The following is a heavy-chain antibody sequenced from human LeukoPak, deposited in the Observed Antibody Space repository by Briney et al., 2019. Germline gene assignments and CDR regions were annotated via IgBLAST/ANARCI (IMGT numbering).Heavy chain of an antibody. J-gene: IGHJ4*02. CDR3: ARDQGGTWGYFDN. Sequence: SQTLSLTCAVSGGSISSGGYSWSWIRQPPGKGLEWIGYIYHSGSTYYNPSLKSRVTISVDRSKNQFSLKLSSVTAADTAVYYCARDQGGTWGYFDNWAKEPLFTVP. CDR2: IYHSGST. D-gene: IGHD2-15*01. CDR1: GGSISSGGYS. V-gene: IGHV4-30-2*01.